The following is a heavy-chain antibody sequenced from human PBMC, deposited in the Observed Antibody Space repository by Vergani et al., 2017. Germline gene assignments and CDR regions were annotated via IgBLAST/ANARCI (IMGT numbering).Heavy chain of an antibody. CDR1: GGPFSGYY. CDR3: ARGRRRSSLYGGLNWFDP. Sequence: QVQLQQWGAGLLKPSETLSLTCAVHGGPFSGYYWSWIRQPPGKGLDWIGEINHSGSTNYNPSLKSRVTISVDTSKNQFFLKLSSVTAADTPVYYCARGRRRSSLYGGLNWFDPWGQGTLVTVSS. CDR2: INHSGST. J-gene: IGHJ5*02. D-gene: IGHD4-23*01. V-gene: IGHV4-34*01.